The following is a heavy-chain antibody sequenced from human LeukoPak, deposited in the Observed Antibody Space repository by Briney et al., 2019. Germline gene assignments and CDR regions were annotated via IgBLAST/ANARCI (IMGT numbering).Heavy chain of an antibody. CDR3: ARDPSGSYSGWFDP. CDR2: INAGNGNT. J-gene: IGHJ5*02. D-gene: IGHD1-26*01. Sequence: ASVKVSCKASGYTFTSYAMHWVRQAPGQRLEWVGWINAGNGNTKYSQKFQGRVTITRDTSASTAYMELSSLRSEDTAVYYCARDPSGSYSGWFDPWGQGTLVTVSS. V-gene: IGHV1-3*01. CDR1: GYTFTSYA.